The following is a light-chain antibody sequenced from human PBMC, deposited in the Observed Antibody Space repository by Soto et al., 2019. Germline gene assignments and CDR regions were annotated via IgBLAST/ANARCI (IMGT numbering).Light chain of an antibody. CDR3: QQYNSYST. CDR2: KAS. CDR1: QSISSW. V-gene: IGKV1-5*03. Sequence: DIQMTQSPSTLSASVGDRVTITCWASQSISSWLAWYQQKPGKAPKLLIYKASSLESGVPSRFSGSGSGTEFTLTISSLHPDDFATYYCQQYNSYSTFGQGTKVEIK. J-gene: IGKJ1*01.